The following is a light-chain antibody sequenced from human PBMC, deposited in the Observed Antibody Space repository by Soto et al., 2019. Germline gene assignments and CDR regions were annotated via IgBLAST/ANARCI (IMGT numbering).Light chain of an antibody. CDR3: IQALQTPWT. V-gene: IGKV2-28*01. CDR2: LSS. J-gene: IGKJ1*01. CDR1: QSLLHSNGYNY. Sequence: DIVMTQSPLSLPVTPGEPASISCRSSQSLLHSNGYNYLNWYLQKPGQSPQVLIYLSSNRASGVPYRLSGSGSGTDFTLKISRVEDEDVGLYYCIQALQTPWTFGQGTKVEIK.